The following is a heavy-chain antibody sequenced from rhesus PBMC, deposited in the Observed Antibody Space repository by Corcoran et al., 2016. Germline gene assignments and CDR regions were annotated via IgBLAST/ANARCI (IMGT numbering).Heavy chain of an antibody. Sequence: QLQLQESGPGLVKPSETLSPTGAASGGSISSNYRRWIRPPPGKGRGRIGRISGSGGSTDYNPSLKSQVTITTDTSKNQFSLKLSSVTAADTAVYYCARVERYSGSWNLGYFDYWGQGVLVTVSS. J-gene: IGHJ4*01. CDR3: ARVERYSGSWNLGYFDY. CDR2: ISGSGGST. CDR1: GGSISSNY. D-gene: IGHD6-25*01. V-gene: IGHV4-173*01.